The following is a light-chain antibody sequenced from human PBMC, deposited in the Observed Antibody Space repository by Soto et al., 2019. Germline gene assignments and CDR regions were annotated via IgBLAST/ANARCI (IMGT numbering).Light chain of an antibody. J-gene: IGLJ1*01. V-gene: IGLV1-44*01. CDR2: RNN. CDR3: AAWDDSLTDYV. Sequence: HSVLTQAPSASETPGQRVTISCSGGSSNIGRNTVNWYQQLPGTAPKLLIYRNNRRPSGVPDRFSGSKSGTSASLAISGLQSEDEADYYCAAWDDSLTDYVFGTGTKLTVL. CDR1: SSNIGRNT.